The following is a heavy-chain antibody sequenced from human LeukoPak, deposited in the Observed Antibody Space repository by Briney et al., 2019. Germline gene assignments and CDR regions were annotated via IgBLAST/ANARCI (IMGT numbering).Heavy chain of an antibody. V-gene: IGHV1-2*02. CDR2: INPNSGGT. Sequence: ASVKVSCKASGYTFTGYYMHWVRQAPGQGLEWMGWINPNSGGTNYAQKFQGRVTMTRDTSISTAYMELSRLRSDDTAVYYCARAMGGSGSYGVYYMDVWGKGTTVTISS. CDR1: GYTFTGYY. CDR3: ARAMGGSGSYGVYYMDV. D-gene: IGHD3-10*01. J-gene: IGHJ6*03.